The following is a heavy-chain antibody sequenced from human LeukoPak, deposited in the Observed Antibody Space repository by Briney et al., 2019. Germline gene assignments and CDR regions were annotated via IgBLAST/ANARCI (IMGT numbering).Heavy chain of an antibody. CDR2: MNPNSGNT. Sequence: ASVKVSCKASGYTFSSYDINWVRQATGQGLEWWGWMNPNSGNTGYAQKFQGSVTMTTNTSISTAYMELSSLRSEDTAVYYCAREAVRGVTLYYYYYMDVWGKGTTVTVSS. CDR3: AREAVRGVTLYYYYYMDV. J-gene: IGHJ6*03. CDR1: GYTFSSYD. V-gene: IGHV1-8*01. D-gene: IGHD3-10*01.